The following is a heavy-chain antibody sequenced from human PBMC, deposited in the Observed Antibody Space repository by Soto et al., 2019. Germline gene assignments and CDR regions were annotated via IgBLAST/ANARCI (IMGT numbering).Heavy chain of an antibody. J-gene: IGHJ4*02. D-gene: IGHD3-16*01. V-gene: IGHV1-69*13. CDR1: GGTFSTFV. Sequence: SVKVSCKPYGGTFSTFVISWVLQAPGLGLEWMGGIIPFFGTAEYSQKFEDRITITADESTNTVYMDLRSLTSEDTAIYYCARTAPMDAGDKYYYDFWGQGALVTVSS. CDR2: IIPFFGTA. CDR3: ARTAPMDAGDKYYYDF.